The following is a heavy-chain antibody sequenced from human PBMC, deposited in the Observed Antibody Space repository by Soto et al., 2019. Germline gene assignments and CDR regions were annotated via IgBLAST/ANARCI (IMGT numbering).Heavy chain of an antibody. Sequence: QITLKESGPTLVKPTQTLTLTCTFSGFSFTTYGVGVGWIRQAPGKAPEWLALIYWDDQKTFRSSLESRLTITKDTPKDQVVPTITTLDPVDTATYYFTKKGQYHDSSACDRDCYMDVWGKGTTVTVSS. CDR1: GFSFTTYGVG. CDR3: TKKGQYHDSSACDRDCYMDV. V-gene: IGHV2-5*02. J-gene: IGHJ6*04. CDR2: IYWDDQK. D-gene: IGHD2-2*01.